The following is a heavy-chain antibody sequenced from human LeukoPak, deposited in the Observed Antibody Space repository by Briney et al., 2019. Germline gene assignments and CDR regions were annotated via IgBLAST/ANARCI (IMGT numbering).Heavy chain of an antibody. J-gene: IGHJ6*02. Sequence: RSSETLSLTCTVSGGSISSYYWSWIRQPPGKGLEWIGRIYTSGSTNYNPSLKSRVTMSVDTSKNQFSLKLSSVTAADTAVYYCARVGTDYGSVYYYYGMDVWGQGTTVTVSS. CDR1: GGSISSYY. V-gene: IGHV4-4*07. CDR2: IYTSGST. CDR3: ARVGTDYGSVYYYYGMDV. D-gene: IGHD4-17*01.